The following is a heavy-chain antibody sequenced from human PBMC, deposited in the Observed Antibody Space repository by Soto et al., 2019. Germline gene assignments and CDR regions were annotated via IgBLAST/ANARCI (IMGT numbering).Heavy chain of an antibody. CDR2: ISGSGGST. J-gene: IGHJ3*02. CDR1: GFTFSSYA. D-gene: IGHD2-2*01. Sequence: GGSLRLSCAASGFTFSSYAMSWVRQAPGKGLEWVSGISGSGGSTYYADSVKGRFTISRDNSKNTLYLQMNSLRAEDTAVYYCANIVVVPDAFDIWGQGTMVTV. V-gene: IGHV3-23*01. CDR3: ANIVVVPDAFDI.